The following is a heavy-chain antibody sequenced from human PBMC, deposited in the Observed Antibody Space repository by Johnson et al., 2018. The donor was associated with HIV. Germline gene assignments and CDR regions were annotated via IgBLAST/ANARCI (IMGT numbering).Heavy chain of an antibody. CDR3: TREAGGGYDSDAFDI. CDR1: GFTFDDYA. Sequence: VQLVESGGGLVQPGRSLRLSCAASGFTFDDYAMHWVRQAPGKGLEWVSGISWNSGSIGYADSVKGRFTISRDKSKNMVFLQMNSLTAEDTAVYYCTREAGGGYDSDAFDIWGQGTMVTVSS. CDR2: ISWNSGSI. V-gene: IGHV3-9*01. J-gene: IGHJ3*02. D-gene: IGHD5-12*01.